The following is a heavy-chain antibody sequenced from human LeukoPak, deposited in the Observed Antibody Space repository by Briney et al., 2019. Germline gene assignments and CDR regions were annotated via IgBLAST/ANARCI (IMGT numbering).Heavy chain of an antibody. D-gene: IGHD3-16*01. CDR3: ASPPVGGAFDI. V-gene: IGHV1-69*06. Sequence: SVKVSCKASGGTFSNYAISWVRQAPGQGLDWMGGIIPIFGTTSSAQELQGRVTFTADKSTSTAYMELSSLRSEDTAVYYCASPPVGGAFDIWGQGTMVTVSS. J-gene: IGHJ3*02. CDR2: IIPIFGTT. CDR1: GGTFSNYA.